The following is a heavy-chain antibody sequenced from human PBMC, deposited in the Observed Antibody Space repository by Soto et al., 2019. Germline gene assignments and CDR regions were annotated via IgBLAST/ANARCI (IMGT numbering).Heavy chain of an antibody. CDR2: ISDSGSTI. CDR1: GFTFSDFY. V-gene: IGHV3-11*01. CDR3: ARGGSGWTRGVWIGP. Sequence: VPLVQSGGGLVTPGESLTLSCKASGFTFSDFYMIWVRQAPGRGLEWRSYISDSGSTIYYADSVRARFVTFRDNAAHWVYLQMKGPTHAATAFYYCARGGSGWTRGVWIGPWGQGSLFTVSS. J-gene: IGHJ5*02. D-gene: IGHD6-19*01.